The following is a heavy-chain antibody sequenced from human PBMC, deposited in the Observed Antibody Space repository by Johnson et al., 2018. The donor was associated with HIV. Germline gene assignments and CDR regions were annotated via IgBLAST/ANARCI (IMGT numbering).Heavy chain of an antibody. J-gene: IGHJ3*02. V-gene: IGHV3-33*08. CDR2: IRSDGSNQ. CDR1: GFTFSNYG. D-gene: IGHD5-18*01. CDR3: ARLPSGYSRDAFDI. Sequence: QVQLVESGGGVVQPGRSLRLSCAASGFTFSNYGMHWVRQAPGKGLEWVAFIRSDGSNQYYADSVKGRFTISRDNSKNTLYLQMNSLRAEDTAVYYCARLPSGYSRDAFDIWGPGTVVTVSS.